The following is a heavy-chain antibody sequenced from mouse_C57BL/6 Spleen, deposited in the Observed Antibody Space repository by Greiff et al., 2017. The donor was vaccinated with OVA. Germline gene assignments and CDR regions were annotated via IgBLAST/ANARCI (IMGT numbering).Heavy chain of an antibody. D-gene: IGHD2-3*01. CDR1: GFTFSSYA. J-gene: IGHJ3*01. CDR3: ARDGGWLLRFAY. Sequence: VQRVESGGGLVKPGGSLKLSCAASGFTFSSYAMSWVRQTPEKRLEWVATISDGGSYTYYPDNVKGRFTISRDNAKNNLYLQMSYLKSEDTAMYYCARDGGWLLRFAYWGQGTLVTVSA. V-gene: IGHV5-4*01. CDR2: ISDGGSYT.